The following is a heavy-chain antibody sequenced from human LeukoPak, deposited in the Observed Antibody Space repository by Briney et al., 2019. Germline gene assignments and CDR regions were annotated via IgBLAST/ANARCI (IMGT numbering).Heavy chain of an antibody. V-gene: IGHV4-31*03. CDR3: ARDAGLRYFGFGPYYFDY. Sequence: SETLSLTCTVSGGSISSGGYYWSWIRQHPGKGLEWIGYIYYSGSTYYNPSLKSRVTISVDTSKNQFSLKLSSVTAADTAVYYCARDAGLRYFGFGPYYFDYWGQGTLVTVSS. CDR2: IYYSGST. CDR1: GGSISSGGYY. D-gene: IGHD3-9*01. J-gene: IGHJ4*02.